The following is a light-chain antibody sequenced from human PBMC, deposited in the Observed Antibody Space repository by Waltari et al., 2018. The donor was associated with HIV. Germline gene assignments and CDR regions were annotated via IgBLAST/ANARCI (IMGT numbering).Light chain of an antibody. Sequence: QSALTQPASVSGSPGQSITLHCSGNWSDIGRYDIVPWYQHFPGKAPTRILYDVNERPSGVSPRYSGSKSGNTSSLVISGLQSEDEADYYCCSYAGSGTFVVFGGGTRLTV. CDR2: DVN. CDR3: CSYAGSGTFVV. J-gene: IGLJ3*02. V-gene: IGLV2-23*02. CDR1: WSDIGRYDI.